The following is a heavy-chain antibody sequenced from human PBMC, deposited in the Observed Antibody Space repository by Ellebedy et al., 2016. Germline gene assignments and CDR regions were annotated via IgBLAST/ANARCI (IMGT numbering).Heavy chain of an antibody. CDR2: IDAGNGNT. D-gene: IGHD3-10*01. J-gene: IGHJ4*02. Sequence: ASVKVSCKPSGYTFTTYGIHWVRQAPGQRLEWMGWIDAGNGNTRNSQMFQGRVTITRDTSASTAYMELSSLRSEDTAVYYCASSHMVRGVIMSFDYWGQGTLVTVSS. V-gene: IGHV1-3*01. CDR1: GYTFTTYG. CDR3: ASSHMVRGVIMSFDY.